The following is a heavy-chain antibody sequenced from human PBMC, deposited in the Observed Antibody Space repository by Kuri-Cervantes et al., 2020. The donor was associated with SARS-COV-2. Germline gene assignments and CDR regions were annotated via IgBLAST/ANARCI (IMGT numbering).Heavy chain of an antibody. Sequence: GESLKISCAASGFGFDNYAMSWVRQAPGRGPEWVSVISGSGHSTYFEDSVKGRFTISRDNDKKMVCLQMNSLRAEDTAVYYCAKCNETSGYHYESNWGQGTLVTVSS. CDR1: GFGFDNYA. CDR2: ISGSGHST. J-gene: IGHJ4*02. CDR3: AKCNETSGYHYESN. D-gene: IGHD3-22*01. V-gene: IGHV3-23*01.